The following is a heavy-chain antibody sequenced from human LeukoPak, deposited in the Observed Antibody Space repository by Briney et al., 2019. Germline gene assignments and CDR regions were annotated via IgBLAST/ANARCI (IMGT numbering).Heavy chain of an antibody. CDR3: ARGLMSAPYYFDY. D-gene: IGHD2-15*01. CDR2: INHSGST. J-gene: IGHJ4*02. CDR1: GGSFSGYY. V-gene: IGHV4-34*01. Sequence: SETLSLTCAVYGGSFSGYYWSWIRQPPGKGLEWIGEINHSGSTNYNPSLKSRVTISVDMSKNQFSLKLSSVTAADTAVYYCARGLMSAPYYFDYWGQGTLVTVSS.